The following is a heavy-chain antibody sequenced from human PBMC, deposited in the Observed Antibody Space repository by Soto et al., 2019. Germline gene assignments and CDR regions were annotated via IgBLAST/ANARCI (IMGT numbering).Heavy chain of an antibody. Sequence: ASVKVSCKASGYTFTSYGISWVRQAPGQGLEWMGWISAYNGNTNCAQKLQGRVTMTTDTSTSTAYMELRSLRSDDTAVYYCARDSSVTDYDFWSGYLSPDYWGQGTLVTVSS. D-gene: IGHD3-3*01. CDR2: ISAYNGNT. CDR1: GYTFTSYG. J-gene: IGHJ4*02. CDR3: ARDSSVTDYDFWSGYLSPDY. V-gene: IGHV1-18*01.